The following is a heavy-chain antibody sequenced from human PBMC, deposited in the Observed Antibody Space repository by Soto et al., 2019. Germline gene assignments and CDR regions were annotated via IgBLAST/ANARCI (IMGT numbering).Heavy chain of an antibody. CDR2: VSPSGTT. CDR3: SRVRGSYGMDV. CDR1: GDSISVGYY. V-gene: IGHV4-31*03. J-gene: IGHJ6*02. Sequence: QVQLQESGPGLVKPSQTLSLTCTVSGDSISVGYYWSWIRQHPGKGLEWIGYVSPSGTTYYNPSLKSRVSISTDSLKKQCSLEESSVTAADTAVYYCSRVRGSYGMDVLGQGTTVTVSS.